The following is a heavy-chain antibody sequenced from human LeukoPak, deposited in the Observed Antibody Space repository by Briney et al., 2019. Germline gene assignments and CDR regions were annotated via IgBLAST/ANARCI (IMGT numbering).Heavy chain of an antibody. Sequence: GWSLSLSCVASGFSFRMYSMDWVRHPEGQGVEWVSYNSSSNTTIYYGDSVKGRFTISRDNAENSLYLQMNSLRAEDTAVYYCARGSSSGRGALDYWGQGTLVTVSS. V-gene: IGHV3-48*04. D-gene: IGHD6-6*01. CDR3: ARGSSSGRGALDY. J-gene: IGHJ4*02. CDR2: NSSSNTTI. CDR1: GFSFRMYS.